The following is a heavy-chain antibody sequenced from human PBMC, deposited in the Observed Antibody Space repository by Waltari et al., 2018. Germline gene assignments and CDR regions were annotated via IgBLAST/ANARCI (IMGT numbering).Heavy chain of an antibody. CDR1: GGSISSSSYY. CDR3: AREARGYSYARESYYYYYMDV. Sequence: QLQLQESGPGLVKPSETLSLTCTVSGGSISSSSYYWGWIRQPPGQGLEWIGSIYYSGSTYYNPSLKSRVTISVDTSKNQFSLKLSSVTAADTAVYYCAREARGYSYARESYYYYYMDVWGKGTTVTISS. CDR2: IYYSGST. D-gene: IGHD5-18*01. J-gene: IGHJ6*03. V-gene: IGHV4-39*07.